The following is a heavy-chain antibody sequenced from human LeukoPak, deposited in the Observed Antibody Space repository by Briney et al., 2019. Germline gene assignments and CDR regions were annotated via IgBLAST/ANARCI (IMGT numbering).Heavy chain of an antibody. CDR2: ISSSGSTI. CDR3: VREAGSSWFAPLDY. Sequence: GGSLRLSCAASGFTFSSYEMNWVRQAPGKGLEWVSYISSSGSTIYYADSVKGRFTISRDNAKNSLYLQMNSLRAEDTAVYYCVREAGSSWFAPLDYWGQGTLVTVSS. D-gene: IGHD6-13*01. V-gene: IGHV3-48*03. CDR1: GFTFSSYE. J-gene: IGHJ4*02.